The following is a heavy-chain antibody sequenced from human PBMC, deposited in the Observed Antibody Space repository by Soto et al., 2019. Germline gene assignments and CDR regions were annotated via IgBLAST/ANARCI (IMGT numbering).Heavy chain of an antibody. CDR3: ARSQGSSTSLEISYCYYSGMGV. V-gene: IGHV1-69*01. J-gene: IGHJ6*02. CDR1: GGTLSSYA. Sequence: QVQLVQSGAEVKKPGSSVKVSCKASGGTLSSYAISWVRQAPGQGLEWMGGIIPISATTNYAQKFQGRVTINADASPRTAYMELSSLRSEDTAVYYCARSQGSSTSLEISYCYYSGMGVWGQVTTLPVSS. D-gene: IGHD2-2*01. CDR2: IIPISATT.